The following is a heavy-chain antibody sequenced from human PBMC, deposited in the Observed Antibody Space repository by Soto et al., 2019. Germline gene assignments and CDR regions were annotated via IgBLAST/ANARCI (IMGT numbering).Heavy chain of an antibody. CDR2: MNPNSGNT. CDR1: GYTFTRYD. Sequence: QVQLVQSGAEVKKPGASVKVSCKASGYTFTRYDINWVRQATGQGLEWMGWMNPNSGNTGYAQKFQGRVTMTRNTSISTAYMELSSLRSEDTAVYYCARVNYDFWSGYYANYYYYYMDVWGKGTTVTVSS. D-gene: IGHD3-3*01. V-gene: IGHV1-8*01. J-gene: IGHJ6*03. CDR3: ARVNYDFWSGYYANYYYYYMDV.